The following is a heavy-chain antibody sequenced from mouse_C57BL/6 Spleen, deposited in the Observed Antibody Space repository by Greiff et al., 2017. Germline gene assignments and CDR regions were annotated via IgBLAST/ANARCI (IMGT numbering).Heavy chain of an antibody. J-gene: IGHJ4*01. V-gene: IGHV2-2*01. CDR2: IWSGGST. D-gene: IGHD2-5*01. Sequence: VKVVESGPGLVQPSQSLSITCTVSGFSLTSYGVHWVRQSPGKGLEWLGVIWSGGSTDYNAAFISRLSISKDNSKSQVFFKMNSLQADDTAIYYCARNTIVTYYYAMDYWGQGTSVTVSS. CDR1: GFSLTSYG. CDR3: ARNTIVTYYYAMDY.